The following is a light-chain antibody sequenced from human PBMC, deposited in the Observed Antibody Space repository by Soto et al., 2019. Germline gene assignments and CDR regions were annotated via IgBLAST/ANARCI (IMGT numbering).Light chain of an antibody. Sequence: EIVLTQSPGTLSLSPGERATLSCRASQSISSNYLAWYHQRPGQAPRLLIYGASSRATGIPDRFGGSGSGTDFTLTISRLDPEDFAVYYCPHYGSSPQTFGQGTKVEV. V-gene: IGKV3-20*01. J-gene: IGKJ1*01. CDR3: PHYGSSPQT. CDR2: GAS. CDR1: QSISSNY.